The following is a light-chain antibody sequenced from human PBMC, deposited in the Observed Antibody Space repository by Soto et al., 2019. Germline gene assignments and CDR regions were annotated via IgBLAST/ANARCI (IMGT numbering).Light chain of an antibody. CDR1: QTVLDRSYSRNH. CDR3: QPYYTIPPT. V-gene: IGKV4-1*01. CDR2: WAS. J-gene: IGKJ4*01. Sequence: DLVMTPSPETLAVSLGERATINCKSSQTVLDRSYSRNHFAWYQQKPGQPPKLLMYWASSRESGVPARFSGSGSGTDFTLTISSLQAEDVAIYYCQPYYTIPPTFGGGTKVDI.